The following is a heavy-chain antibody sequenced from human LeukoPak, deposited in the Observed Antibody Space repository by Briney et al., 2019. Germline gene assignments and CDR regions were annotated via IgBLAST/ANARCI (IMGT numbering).Heavy chain of an antibody. V-gene: IGHV4-59*08. Sequence: PSETLSLTCTVSGGSISSSYWSWIRQPPGKGLEWIGYIYYTGSTNYNPSLKSRVTISADTSKNHFSLKLSSVTAADTAVYYCARVRGAVAVDFWGQGTLVTVSS. J-gene: IGHJ4*02. CDR2: IYYTGST. D-gene: IGHD6-19*01. CDR3: ARVRGAVAVDF. CDR1: GGSISSSY.